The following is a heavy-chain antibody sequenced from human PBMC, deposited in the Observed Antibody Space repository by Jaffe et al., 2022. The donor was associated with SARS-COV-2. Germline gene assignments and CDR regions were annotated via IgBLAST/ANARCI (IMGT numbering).Heavy chain of an antibody. CDR2: ISAYNGNT. J-gene: IGHJ6*02. CDR3: ARETWIQLWPNPDYYYYYGMDV. D-gene: IGHD5-18*01. Sequence: QVQLVQSGAEVKKPGASVKVSCKASGYTFTSYGISWVRQAPGQGLEWMGWISAYNGNTNYAQKLQGRVTMTTDTSTSTAYMELRSLRSDDTAVYYCARETWIQLWPNPDYYYYYGMDVWGQGTTVTVSS. V-gene: IGHV1-18*01. CDR1: GYTFTSYG.